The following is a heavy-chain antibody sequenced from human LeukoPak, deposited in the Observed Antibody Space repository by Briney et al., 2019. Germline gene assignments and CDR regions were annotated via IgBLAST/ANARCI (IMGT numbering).Heavy chain of an antibody. D-gene: IGHD3-3*02. V-gene: IGHV4-4*07. Sequence: SETLSLTCTVSGGSISSYYWSWIRQPAGKGLEWIGRIYTSGSTNYNPSLKSRVTMSVDTSKNQFSLKLSSVTAADTAVYYCARHFRRGGIVDAFDIWGQGTMVTVSS. CDR3: ARHFRRGGIVDAFDI. J-gene: IGHJ3*02. CDR2: IYTSGST. CDR1: GGSISSYY.